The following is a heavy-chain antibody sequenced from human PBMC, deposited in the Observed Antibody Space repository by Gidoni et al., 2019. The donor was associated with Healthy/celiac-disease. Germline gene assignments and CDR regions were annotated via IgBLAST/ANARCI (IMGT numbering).Heavy chain of an antibody. D-gene: IGHD6-19*01. CDR1: GFTFSRYA. CDR3: AKDSSSGWWRYYFDY. Sequence: EVQLLESGGGLVQPGGSLRLSCAASGFTFSRYAMSWVRQAPGKGLEWVPAISGSGGSTYYADSVKGRFTISRDNSKNTLYLQMNSLRAEDTAVYYCAKDSSSGWWRYYFDYWGQGTLVTVSS. CDR2: ISGSGGST. V-gene: IGHV3-23*01. J-gene: IGHJ4*02.